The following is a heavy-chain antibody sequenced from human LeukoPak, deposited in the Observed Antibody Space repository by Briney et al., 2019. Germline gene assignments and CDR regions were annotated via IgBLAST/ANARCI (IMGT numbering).Heavy chain of an antibody. CDR3: AAEPDAFDI. CDR2: INPDSGGT. J-gene: IGHJ3*02. CDR1: GYSFTGYY. Sequence: ASVKVSCKASGYSFTGYYMHWVRQAPGQGLEWMGWINPDSGGTNYAQKFQGRVTMTRDTSITTAYMELSRLSSDDTALYYCAAEPDAFDIWGQGTMVTVSS. V-gene: IGHV1-2*02.